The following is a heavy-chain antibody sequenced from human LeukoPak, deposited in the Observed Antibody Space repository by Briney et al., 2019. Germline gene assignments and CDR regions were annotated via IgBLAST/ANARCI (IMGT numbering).Heavy chain of an antibody. V-gene: IGHV4-39*07. D-gene: IGHD5-12*01. CDR1: GGSISSSSYY. J-gene: IGHJ4*02. CDR2: IYYSGST. CDR3: ARDAYSGYED. Sequence: SETLSLTCTVSGGSISSSSYYWGWIRQPPGKGLEWIGSIYYSGSTYYNPSLKSRVTISVDTSKNQFSLKLSSVTAADTAVYYCARDAYSGYEDWGQGTLVTVSS.